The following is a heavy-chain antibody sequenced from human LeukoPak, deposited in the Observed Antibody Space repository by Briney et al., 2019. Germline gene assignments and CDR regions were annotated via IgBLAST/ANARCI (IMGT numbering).Heavy chain of an antibody. V-gene: IGHV1-8*01. CDR2: MNPNSGNT. D-gene: IGHD5-12*01. Sequence: ASVKVSCKASGYTFTSYDINWVRQATGQGLKWMGWMNPNSGNTGYAQKFQGRVTMTRNTSISTAYMELSSLRSEDTAVYYCARGYSGYDIDYYYYYYMDVWGKGTTVTVSS. J-gene: IGHJ6*03. CDR3: ARGYSGYDIDYYYYYYMDV. CDR1: GYTFTSYD.